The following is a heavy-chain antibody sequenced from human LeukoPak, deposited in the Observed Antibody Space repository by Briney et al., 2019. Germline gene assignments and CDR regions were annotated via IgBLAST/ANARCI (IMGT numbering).Heavy chain of an antibody. V-gene: IGHV3-11*04. D-gene: IGHD3-16*01. CDR1: GFTFSDYY. Sequence: GGSLRLSCAASGFTFSDYYMSWIRQAPGKGLEWVSYISSSGSTIYYADSVKGRFTISRDNAKNSLYLQMNSLRAEDTAVYYCASVHGGVSGYYYYYYMDVWGKGTTVTVSS. CDR2: ISSSGSTI. J-gene: IGHJ6*03. CDR3: ASVHGGVSGYYYYYYMDV.